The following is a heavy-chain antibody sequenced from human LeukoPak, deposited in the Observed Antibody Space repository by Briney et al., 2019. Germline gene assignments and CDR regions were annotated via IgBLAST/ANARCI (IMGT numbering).Heavy chain of an antibody. CDR3: ATPRNLVGALASHAFDI. CDR1: GGSISSSSYY. CDR2: IYYSGSA. Sequence: PSETLSLTCTVSGGSISSSSYYWGWIRQPPGKGLEWIGSIYYSGSAYYNPSLKSRVTISVDTSKNQFSLKLSSVTAADTAVYYCATPRNLVGALASHAFDIWGQGTMVTVSS. V-gene: IGHV4-39*07. J-gene: IGHJ3*02. D-gene: IGHD1-26*01.